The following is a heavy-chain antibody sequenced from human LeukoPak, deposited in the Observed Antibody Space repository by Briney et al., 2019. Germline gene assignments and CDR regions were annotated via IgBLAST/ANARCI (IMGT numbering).Heavy chain of an antibody. CDR1: GGSISSGSYY. V-gene: IGHV4-61*02. D-gene: IGHD6-6*01. Sequence: SQTLSLTCTVSGGSISSGSYYWSWIRQPAGKGLEWIGRIYTSGSTNYNPSLKSRVTISVDTSKNQFSLKLSSVTAADTAVYYCARVSSSSTYYFDYWGQGTLVTVSS. CDR3: ARVSSSSTYYFDY. J-gene: IGHJ4*02. CDR2: IYTSGST.